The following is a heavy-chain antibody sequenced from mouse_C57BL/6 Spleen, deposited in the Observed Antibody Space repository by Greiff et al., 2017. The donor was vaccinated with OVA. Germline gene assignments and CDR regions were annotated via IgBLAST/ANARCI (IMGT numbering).Heavy chain of an antibody. D-gene: IGHD2-4*01. CDR1: GFTFSSYA. CDR2: ISDGGSYT. CDR3: AGGGDDYGDLDY. V-gene: IGHV5-4*01. J-gene: IGHJ2*01. Sequence: EVQLVESGGGLVKPGGSLKLSCAASGFTFSSYAMSWVRQTPEKRLEWVGTISDGGSYTYYPDNVKGRFTISRDTDKNTLYLQMSHLKSEDTAMYYCAGGGDDYGDLDYWGQGTTLTVAS.